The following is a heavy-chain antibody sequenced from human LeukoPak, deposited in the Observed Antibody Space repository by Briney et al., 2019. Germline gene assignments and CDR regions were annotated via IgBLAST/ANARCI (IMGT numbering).Heavy chain of an antibody. Sequence: SETLSLTCTVSGGSITSGSYYWSWIRQPAGKGLEWIGRIYTTGSSGSPNYNPSLKSRVTISVHTSKNQFSLNLSSVTAADTAVYYCARLPASPPFGDHRLAHFDYWGQGTLVTVSS. CDR2: IYTTGSSGSP. CDR3: ARLPASPPFGDHRLAHFDY. V-gene: IGHV4-61*02. J-gene: IGHJ4*02. D-gene: IGHD3-10*01. CDR1: GGSITSGSYY.